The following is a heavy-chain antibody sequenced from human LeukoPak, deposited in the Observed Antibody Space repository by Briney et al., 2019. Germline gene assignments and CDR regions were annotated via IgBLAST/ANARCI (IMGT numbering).Heavy chain of an antibody. V-gene: IGHV4-34*01. CDR1: GGSFSGYY. Sequence: SETLSLTCAVYGGSFSGYYWSWIRQPPGKGLEWIGEINHGGSTNYNPSLKSRVTISVDTSKNQFSLKLSSVTAADTAVYYCARGPLWFGELLYSWGQGTLVTVSS. J-gene: IGHJ5*02. CDR3: ARGPLWFGELLYS. D-gene: IGHD3-10*01. CDR2: INHGGST.